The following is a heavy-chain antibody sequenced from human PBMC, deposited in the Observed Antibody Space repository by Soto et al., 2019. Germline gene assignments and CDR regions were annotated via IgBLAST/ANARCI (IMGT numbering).Heavy chain of an antibody. V-gene: IGHV3-23*01. CDR2: ISGSGGST. D-gene: IGHD3-10*01. CDR1: GFTFSSYA. Sequence: EVQLLESGGGLVQPGGSLRLSCAASGFTFSSYAMSWVRQAPGKGLEWVSAISGSGGSTYYADSVKGRFTISRDNSKNTLYLQMNSLRAEDTAVYYRAKDPDRAGNKWFGGQYFDYWGQGTLVTVSS. CDR3: AKDPDRAGNKWFGGQYFDY. J-gene: IGHJ4*02.